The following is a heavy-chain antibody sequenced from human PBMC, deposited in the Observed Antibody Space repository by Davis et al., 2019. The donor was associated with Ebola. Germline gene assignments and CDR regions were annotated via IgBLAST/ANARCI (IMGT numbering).Heavy chain of an antibody. CDR1: GYTFTSYG. CDR3: ARASFGYNSGWYADY. Sequence: ASVKVSCKASGYTFTSYGITWVRQAPGQGLEWMGWINPHNGNTNYAQNVQGRVTITTDTSASTVYLDLTSLRSDDTAVFYCARASFGYNSGWYADYWGPGSLVTVSS. J-gene: IGHJ4*02. V-gene: IGHV1-18*04. D-gene: IGHD6-19*01. CDR2: INPHNGNT.